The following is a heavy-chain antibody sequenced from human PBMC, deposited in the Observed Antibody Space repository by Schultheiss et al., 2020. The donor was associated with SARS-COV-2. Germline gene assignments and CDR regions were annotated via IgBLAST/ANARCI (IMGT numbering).Heavy chain of an antibody. CDR1: GFTFSSYS. J-gene: IGHJ3*02. Sequence: GGSLRLSCAASGFTFSSYSMNWVRQAPGKGLEWVSSISSSSSYIYYADSVKGRFTISRDNAKNSLYLQMNSLRAEDTAVYYCARERTGGSYGYLFDAFDIWSQGTLGTIS. CDR2: ISSSSSYI. D-gene: IGHD5-18*01. CDR3: ARERTGGSYGYLFDAFDI. V-gene: IGHV3-21*01.